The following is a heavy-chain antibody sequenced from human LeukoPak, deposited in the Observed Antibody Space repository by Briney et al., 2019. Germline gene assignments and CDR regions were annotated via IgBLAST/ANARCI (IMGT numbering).Heavy chain of an antibody. CDR3: ARDRGLVPAARGFDP. D-gene: IGHD2-2*01. Sequence: SVKVSCKASGGTFSSYAISWVRQAPGQGLEWMGRIIPILGIANYAQKFQGRVTITADKSTSTAYMELSSLRSEDTAVYYCARDRGLVPAARGFDPWGQGTLVTVSS. V-gene: IGHV1-69*04. J-gene: IGHJ5*02. CDR1: GGTFSSYA. CDR2: IIPILGIA.